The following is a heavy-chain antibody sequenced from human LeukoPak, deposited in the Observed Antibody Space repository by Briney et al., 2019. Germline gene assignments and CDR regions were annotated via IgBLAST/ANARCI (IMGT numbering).Heavy chain of an antibody. Sequence: GASVKVSCKASGGTFSSYAISWVRQAPGQGLEWMGGIIPIFGTANYAQKFQGRVTITADKSTSTAYMELSSLRSEDTAVYYCAREVAAAGIPWFDPWGQGTLVTVSS. D-gene: IGHD6-13*01. CDR3: AREVAAAGIPWFDP. CDR2: IIPIFGTA. J-gene: IGHJ5*02. CDR1: GGTFSSYA. V-gene: IGHV1-69*06.